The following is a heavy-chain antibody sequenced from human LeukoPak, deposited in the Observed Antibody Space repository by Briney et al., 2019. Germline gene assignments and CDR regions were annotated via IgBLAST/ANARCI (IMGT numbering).Heavy chain of an antibody. Sequence: ASVKVSCKASGYTFTGYYMHWVRQAPGQGLEWMGWINPNSGGTNYAQKFQGRVTMTRDTSISTAYMELSRLRSDDTAVYYCARVTSGWCGGYYYYYMDVWGKGTTVAVSS. CDR1: GYTFTGYY. CDR3: ARVTSGWCGGYYYYYMDV. J-gene: IGHJ6*03. D-gene: IGHD6-19*01. CDR2: INPNSGGT. V-gene: IGHV1-2*02.